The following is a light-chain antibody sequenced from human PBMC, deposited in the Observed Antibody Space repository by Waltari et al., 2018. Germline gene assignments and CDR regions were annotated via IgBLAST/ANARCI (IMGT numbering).Light chain of an antibody. J-gene: IGKJ2*03. V-gene: IGKV3-15*01. CDR3: QQYSNWPQYS. CDR2: GAS. Sequence: EIVLTQSPATLSLSPGERATISCRASQSVSSSLAWYQQKPGQAPRLLIYGASSRATGIPDRFSGSGSGTDFTLTISSLEPEDFAVYYCQQYSNWPQYSFGQGTKVEIK. CDR1: QSVSSS.